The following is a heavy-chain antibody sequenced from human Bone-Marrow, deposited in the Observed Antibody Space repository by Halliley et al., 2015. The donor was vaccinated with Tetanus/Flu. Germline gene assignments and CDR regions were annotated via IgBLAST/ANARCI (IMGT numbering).Heavy chain of an antibody. CDR1: GFSLTTSGMC. V-gene: IGHV2-70*01. Sequence: LVKPTQTLTLTCTFSGFSLTTSGMCVNWIRQPPGKALEWLAVIDWDDDKYYSTSLEARLSISRDTSKNQVVLTMTNVDPVDTATYYCARSTDALGYCTKNWFDSWGQGTLVTVSS. CDR3: ARSTDALGYCTKNWFDS. D-gene: IGHD2-8*01. J-gene: IGHJ5*01. CDR2: IDWDDDK.